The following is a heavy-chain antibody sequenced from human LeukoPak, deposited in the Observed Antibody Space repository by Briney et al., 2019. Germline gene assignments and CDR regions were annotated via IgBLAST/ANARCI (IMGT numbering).Heavy chain of an antibody. CDR3: ARAQQLVPPYYYYYGMDV. CDR1: GGSISSYY. D-gene: IGHD6-13*01. Sequence: PSETLSLTCTVSGGSISSYYWSWIRQPPGKGLEWIGYIYYSGSTNYNPSLKSRVTISVDTSKNQFSLKLSSVTAADTAVYYCARAQQLVPPYYYYYGMDVWGQGTTVTVSS. V-gene: IGHV4-59*01. CDR2: IYYSGST. J-gene: IGHJ6*02.